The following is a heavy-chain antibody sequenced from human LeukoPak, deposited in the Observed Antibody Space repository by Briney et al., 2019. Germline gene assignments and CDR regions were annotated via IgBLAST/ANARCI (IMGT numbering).Heavy chain of an antibody. V-gene: IGHV3-23*01. CDR3: AKDGGDIVVVPAADACFDY. CDR2: ISGSGGST. J-gene: IGHJ4*02. Sequence: GGSLRLSCAASGFTFSSYAMSWVRQAPGKGLEWVSAISGSGGSTYYADSVKGRFPISRDNSKNTLYLQMNSLRAEDTAVYYCAKDGGDIVVVPAADACFDYWGQGTLVTVSS. CDR1: GFTFSSYA. D-gene: IGHD2-2*01.